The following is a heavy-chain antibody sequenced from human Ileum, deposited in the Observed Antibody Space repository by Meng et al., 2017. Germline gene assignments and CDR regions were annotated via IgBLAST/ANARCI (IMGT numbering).Heavy chain of an antibody. Sequence: GGSLRLSCVASGFTFNTYTINWVRQAPGKGLEWVASIPPGRDYIYYADSVKGRFTISRDNAKSSVYLQLNSLTVEDTGVYYCAREATTVTSTGMVHYYYYYGLDVWGQGNMVTVSS. CDR3: AREATTVTSTGMVHYYYYYGLDV. J-gene: IGHJ6*02. D-gene: IGHD4-17*01. CDR1: GFTFNTYT. CDR2: IPPGRDYI. V-gene: IGHV3-21*06.